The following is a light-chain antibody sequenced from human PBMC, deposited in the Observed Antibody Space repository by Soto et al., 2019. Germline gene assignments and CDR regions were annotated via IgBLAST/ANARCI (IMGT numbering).Light chain of an antibody. Sequence: LTQSPASLSLSPGERATLSCRASQTVGISLAWYPHIPGQPPRLLIYDASKRATGIPARFGGRGSGADFTLTISSLEPEDFAVDYCQQRTNWLFTFGPGTNVDIK. CDR1: QTVGIS. CDR2: DAS. V-gene: IGKV3-11*01. J-gene: IGKJ3*01. CDR3: QQRTNWLFT.